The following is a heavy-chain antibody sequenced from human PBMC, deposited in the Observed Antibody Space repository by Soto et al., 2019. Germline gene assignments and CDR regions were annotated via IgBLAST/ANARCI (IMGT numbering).Heavy chain of an antibody. V-gene: IGHV1-58*02. Sequence: QMQLVQSGPEVKKPGTSVKVSCKASGFTFTSSAMQWVRQARGQRLEWIGWIVVGSGNTNYAQKFQERVTITRNMSTSTGYMELSSLRSEDTAVYYCAEGPGEWSGELSLYGMDVWGQGTTVTVSS. J-gene: IGHJ6*02. CDR3: AEGPGEWSGELSLYGMDV. CDR2: IVVGSGNT. D-gene: IGHD3-10*01. CDR1: GFTFTSSA.